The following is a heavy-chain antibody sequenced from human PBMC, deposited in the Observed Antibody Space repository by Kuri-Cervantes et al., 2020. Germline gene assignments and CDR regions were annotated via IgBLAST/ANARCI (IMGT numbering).Heavy chain of an antibody. D-gene: IGHD6-19*01. CDR3: AKVEGGGWEDAFDI. CDR1: GFTFSSYA. Sequence: LSLTCAASGFTFSSYAMHWVRQAPGKGLKWVAVIPYDGSNKYYADSVKGRFTISRDNSKNTLYLQMNSLRAEDTAVYYCAKVEGGGWEDAFDIWGQGTMVTVSS. J-gene: IGHJ3*02. V-gene: IGHV3-30-3*01. CDR2: IPYDGSNK.